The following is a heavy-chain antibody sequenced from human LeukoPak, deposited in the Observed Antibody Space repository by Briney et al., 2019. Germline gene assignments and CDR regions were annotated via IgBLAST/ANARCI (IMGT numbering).Heavy chain of an antibody. D-gene: IGHD2-15*01. V-gene: IGHV3-21*01. CDR1: GFTFSSYS. J-gene: IGHJ6*02. CDR3: ARDNAPDIVVMVAFMDV. Sequence: GGSLRLSCAASGFTFSSYSMNWVRQAPGKGLEWVSSISSSSSYINYADSVKGRFTISRDNAKNSLYLQMNSLRAEDTAMYYCARDNAPDIVVMVAFMDVWGQGTTVTVSS. CDR2: ISSSSSYI.